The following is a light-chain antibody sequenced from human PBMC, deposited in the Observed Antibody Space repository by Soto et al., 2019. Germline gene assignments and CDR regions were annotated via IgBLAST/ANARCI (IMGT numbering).Light chain of an antibody. V-gene: IGKV3-15*01. Sequence: EVVVTQSPATLSVSPGERATLSCRASQSVNSNLAWYQQKPGQAPRLLIYGESARATAVPARFTGSGYGTEFTLSISSLQSEDSAVYYCQQYNNWYTFGQGTKLEIK. CDR1: QSVNSN. J-gene: IGKJ2*01. CDR3: QQYNNWYT. CDR2: GES.